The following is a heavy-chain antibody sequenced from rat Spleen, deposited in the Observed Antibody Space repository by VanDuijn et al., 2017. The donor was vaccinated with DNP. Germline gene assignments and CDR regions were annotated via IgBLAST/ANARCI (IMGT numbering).Heavy chain of an antibody. Sequence: QVQLKESGPGLVQPSQTLSLTCTVSGFSLTSYTVSWVRQPPGKGLEWIAAISSGGSTYYNSALKSRLSISRDTSKIQVFLKMNSLQTEDTAMYFCARFGYAMDAWGQGTSVTVSS. CDR3: ARFGYAMDA. CDR1: GFSLTSYT. J-gene: IGHJ4*01. V-gene: IGHV2-6*01. CDR2: ISSGGST. D-gene: IGHD4-3*01.